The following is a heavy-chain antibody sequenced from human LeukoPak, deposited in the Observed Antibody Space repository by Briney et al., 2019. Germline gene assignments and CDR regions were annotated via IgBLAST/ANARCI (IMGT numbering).Heavy chain of an antibody. D-gene: IGHD6-6*01. CDR1: GYTFTSYY. J-gene: IGHJ5*02. CDR3: ARGNTIAARLLGFDP. Sequence: ASVTVSCTASGYTFTSYYMHWVRQAPGQGLEWMGIINPSGGSTSYAQKFQGRVTMTRDTSTSTVYMELSSLRSEDTAVYHCARGNTIAARLLGFDPWGQGTLVTVSS. CDR2: INPSGGST. V-gene: IGHV1-46*01.